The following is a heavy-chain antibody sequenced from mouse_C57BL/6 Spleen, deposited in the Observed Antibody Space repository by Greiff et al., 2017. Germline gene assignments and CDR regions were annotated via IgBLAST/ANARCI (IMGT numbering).Heavy chain of an antibody. CDR1: GYTFTSYW. V-gene: IGHV1-53*01. CDR2: INPSNGGT. Sequence: QVQLQQPGTELVKPGASVKLSCKASGYTFTSYWMHWVKQRPGQGLEWIGNINPSNGGTNYNEKFKSKATLTVDKSCSTAYMQLSSLTSEDSAVYYCARQAIYYCAEWYFDVWGTGTTVTVSS. CDR3: ARQAIYYCAEWYFDV. D-gene: IGHD1-1*01. J-gene: IGHJ1*03.